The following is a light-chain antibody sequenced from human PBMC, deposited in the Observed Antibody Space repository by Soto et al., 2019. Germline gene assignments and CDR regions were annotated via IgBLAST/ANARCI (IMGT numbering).Light chain of an antibody. V-gene: IGLV2-8*01. CDR2: GVN. CDR1: SSDVGGYNY. J-gene: IGLJ2*01. Sequence: QSVLTQPPSASGSPGQSVAISCSGTSSDVGGYNYVYWYQQHPGKAPKLMIYGVNKRPSGVPDRFSGSKSGNTASLTVSGLQAEDEADYYCISYAGSNKPAFGGGTKVTVL. CDR3: ISYAGSNKPA.